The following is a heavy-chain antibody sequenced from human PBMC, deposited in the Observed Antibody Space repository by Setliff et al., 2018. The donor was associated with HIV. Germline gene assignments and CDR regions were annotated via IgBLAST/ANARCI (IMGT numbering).Heavy chain of an antibody. CDR3: ARAQDVWGSYRYTNYYYYMDV. V-gene: IGHV3-21*01. J-gene: IGHJ6*03. Sequence: PGGSLRLSCAASGFTFSTSNMNWVRQAPGKGLEWVSSISSSSTYVYYADSVKGRFTVSRDNAKNSLYLHMNSLGAEDTAVYYCARAQDVWGSYRYTNYYYYMDVWGTGTTGTGSS. CDR1: GFTFSTSN. CDR2: ISSSSTYV. D-gene: IGHD3-16*02.